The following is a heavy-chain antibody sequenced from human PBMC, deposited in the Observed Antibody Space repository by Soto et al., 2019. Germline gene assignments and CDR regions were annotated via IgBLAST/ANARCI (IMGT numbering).Heavy chain of an antibody. J-gene: IGHJ6*03. CDR1: GGSISTTSDF. V-gene: IGHV4-39*01. CDR2: IYYSGST. Sequence: QLQLQESGPGLVKPSETLSLTCTVSGGSISTTSDFWGWIRQPPGKGLEWIGSIYYSGSTYYNPSLQSRLTISVDTSENQFSLRLRSMTAADTAVYYCARGNLNYMDVWGKGTTVIVSS. CDR3: ARGNLNYMDV.